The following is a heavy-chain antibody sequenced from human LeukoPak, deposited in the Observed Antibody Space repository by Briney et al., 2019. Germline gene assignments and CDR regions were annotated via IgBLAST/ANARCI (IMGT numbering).Heavy chain of an antibody. CDR3: ARLGVGATRDAFDI. V-gene: IGHV3-15*05. CDR1: GFTFSNAW. J-gene: IGHJ3*02. D-gene: IGHD1-26*01. Sequence: GGSLRLSCAPSGFTFSNAWMSWVRQAPGKGLEWVGRIKSKTDGGTTDYAAPVKGRFTISRDNAKNSLYLQMNSLRAEDTALYYCARLGVGATRDAFDIWGQGTMVTVSS. CDR2: IKSKTDGGTT.